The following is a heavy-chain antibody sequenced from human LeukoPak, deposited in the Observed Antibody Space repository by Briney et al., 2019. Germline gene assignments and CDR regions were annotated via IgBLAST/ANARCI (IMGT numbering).Heavy chain of an antibody. Sequence: GGPLRLSCAASGFTFSSYAMSWVRQAPGKGLEWVSAISGSGGSTYYADSVKGRFTISRDNAKNSLYLQMNSLRAEDTAVYYCARVHGYSYGGFDYWGQGTLVTVSS. D-gene: IGHD5-18*01. V-gene: IGHV3-23*01. CDR1: GFTFSSYA. J-gene: IGHJ4*02. CDR3: ARVHGYSYGGFDY. CDR2: ISGSGGST.